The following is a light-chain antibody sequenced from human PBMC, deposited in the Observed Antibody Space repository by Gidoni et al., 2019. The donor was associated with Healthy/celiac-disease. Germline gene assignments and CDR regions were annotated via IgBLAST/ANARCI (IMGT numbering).Light chain of an antibody. V-gene: IGKV3D-15*01. CDR2: GAS. Sequence: EIVMTQSPATLSVSPGERATLSCRASQSVSSNLAWYHRKPGQAPRLLILGASTRATGIPARFSGSGSGTEFTLTISSLRSEDFAVYYCQQYNNWPYTFGQGTKLEIK. CDR3: QQYNNWPYT. J-gene: IGKJ2*01. CDR1: QSVSSN.